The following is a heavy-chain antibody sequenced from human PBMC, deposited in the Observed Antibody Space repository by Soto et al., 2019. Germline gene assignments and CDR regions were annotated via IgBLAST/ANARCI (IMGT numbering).Heavy chain of an antibody. Sequence: EVQLAESGGGLVQPGGSLRLSCVASGFIFSHYWMHWVRQVPGKGLVWVSRVNTDGSSADYADSVKGRFTISRDNTKNTLYLQMNSLRADDTAVYYCAVPAFSPVWGQGTMVTVS. V-gene: IGHV3-74*01. CDR2: VNTDGSSA. CDR1: GFIFSHYW. J-gene: IGHJ3*01. CDR3: AVPAFSPV.